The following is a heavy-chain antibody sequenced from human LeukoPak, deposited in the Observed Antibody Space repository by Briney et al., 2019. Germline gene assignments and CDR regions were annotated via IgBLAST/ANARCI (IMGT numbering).Heavy chain of an antibody. D-gene: IGHD3-22*01. V-gene: IGHV1-8*01. Sequence: GASVKVSCKASGYTFTSYDINWVRQATGQGLEWMGWMNPNSGNTGYAQKFQGRFTMTTNTPISTAYMELSSLRSEDTAVYYCARCREDYYDSSGHGIIDYWGQGTLVTVSS. CDR1: GYTFTSYD. CDR3: ARCREDYYDSSGHGIIDY. CDR2: MNPNSGNT. J-gene: IGHJ4*02.